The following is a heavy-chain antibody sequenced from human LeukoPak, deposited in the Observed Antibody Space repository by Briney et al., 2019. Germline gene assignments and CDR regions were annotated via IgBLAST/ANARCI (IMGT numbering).Heavy chain of an antibody. CDR3: AKRSSDY. J-gene: IGHJ4*02. Sequence: GGSLRLSCAASGFTFSNYAMSWVRQAPGKGLEWVSAISGSGDNTYYADSVEGRFTISRDNSKNTLHLQMNSLRAEDTALYYCAKRSSDYWGQGTLVTVSS. CDR1: GFTFSNYA. D-gene: IGHD1-26*01. CDR2: ISGSGDNT. V-gene: IGHV3-23*01.